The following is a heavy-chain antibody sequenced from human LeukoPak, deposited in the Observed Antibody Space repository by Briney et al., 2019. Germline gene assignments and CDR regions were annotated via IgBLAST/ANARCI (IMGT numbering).Heavy chain of an antibody. V-gene: IGHV3-11*01. D-gene: IGHD3-16*01. CDR3: ARYRVITNDYFDS. J-gene: IGHJ4*02. CDR2: ISNSGNTI. Sequence: GGSLRLSCAASGFTFGDYYMSWIRQAPGKGREGVSYISNSGNTIKEADSVRGRFTISRDNAQNSLFLQMKSLRADDTAVYYCARYRVITNDYFDSWGQGTLVTVSS. CDR1: GFTFGDYY.